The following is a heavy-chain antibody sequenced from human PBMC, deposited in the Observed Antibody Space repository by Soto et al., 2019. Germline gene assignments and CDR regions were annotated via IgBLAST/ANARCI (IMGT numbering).Heavy chain of an antibody. CDR3: AKDFNPDSYGCADYYYYGMDV. J-gene: IGHJ6*02. Sequence: QAGGSLRLSCAASGFTFDDYAMHWVRQAPGKGLEWVSGISWNSGSIGYADSVKGRFTISRDNAKNSLYLQMNSLRAEDTALYYCAKDFNPDSYGCADYYYYGMDVWGQGTTVTVSS. D-gene: IGHD5-18*01. CDR1: GFTFDDYA. CDR2: ISWNSGSI. V-gene: IGHV3-9*01.